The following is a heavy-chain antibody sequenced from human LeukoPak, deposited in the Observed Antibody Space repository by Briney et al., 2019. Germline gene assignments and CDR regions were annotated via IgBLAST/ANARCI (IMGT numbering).Heavy chain of an antibody. CDR3: AKLGELSLLVVY. Sequence: GGSLRLSCAASGFTFSSYGMHWVRQAPGKGLEWVAVIWYDGSNKYYADSVKGRFTISRDNSKNILYLQMDSLRAEDTAVYYCAKLGELSLLVVYWGQGTLVTVSS. D-gene: IGHD3-16*02. V-gene: IGHV3-33*06. J-gene: IGHJ4*02. CDR1: GFTFSSYG. CDR2: IWYDGSNK.